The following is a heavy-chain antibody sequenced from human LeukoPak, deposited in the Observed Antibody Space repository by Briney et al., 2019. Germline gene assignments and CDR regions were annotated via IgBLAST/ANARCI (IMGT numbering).Heavy chain of an antibody. CDR1: GFTFSSYA. CDR3: AKGVDSNGYYLIY. V-gene: IGHV3-23*01. Sequence: GGSLRLSCAASGFTFSSYAMSWVRQAPGKGLEWVSAISGSGGSTYYADSVKGRFTISTDNSKNTPYLQMNSLRAEDTAVYYCAKGVDSNGYYLIYWGQGTLVSVSS. J-gene: IGHJ4*02. D-gene: IGHD3-22*01. CDR2: ISGSGGST.